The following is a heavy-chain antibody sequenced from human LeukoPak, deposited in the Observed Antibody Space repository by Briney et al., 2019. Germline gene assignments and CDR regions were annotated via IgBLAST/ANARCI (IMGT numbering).Heavy chain of an antibody. V-gene: IGHV5-51*01. D-gene: IGHD6-19*01. Sequence: GESLKISCKGSGYSFTSYWIGWVRQMPGKGLEWMGIIYPGDSDTRCSPSFQGQVTISADKSISTAYLQWSSLKASDTAMYYCARHIAVAGTVVYYFDYWGQGTLVTVSS. J-gene: IGHJ4*02. CDR2: IYPGDSDT. CDR3: ARHIAVAGTVVYYFDY. CDR1: GYSFTSYW.